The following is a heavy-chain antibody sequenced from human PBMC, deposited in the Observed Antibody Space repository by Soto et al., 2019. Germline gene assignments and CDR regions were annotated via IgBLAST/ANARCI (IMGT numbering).Heavy chain of an antibody. CDR2: IYYSGST. CDR3: ARDRIVRYCSGGSCYWDNWFDP. V-gene: IGHV4-31*03. J-gene: IGHJ5*02. D-gene: IGHD2-15*01. CDR1: GGSISSGGYY. Sequence: PSETLSLTCTVSGGSISSGGYYWSWIRQHPGKGLEWIGYIYYSGSTYYNPSLKSRVTISVDTSKNQFSLKLSSVTAADTAVYYCARDRIVRYCSGGSCYWDNWFDPWGQGTLVTVSS.